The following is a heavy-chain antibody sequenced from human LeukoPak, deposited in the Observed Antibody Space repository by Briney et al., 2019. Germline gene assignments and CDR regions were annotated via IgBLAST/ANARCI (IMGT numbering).Heavy chain of an antibody. CDR1: GLTFSNAW. V-gene: IGHV3-15*01. Sequence: GGSLRLSCAASGLTFSNAWMSWVRQAPGKGLEWVGRIKSKTDGGTTDYAAPVKGRFTISRDDSKNTLYLQTNSLKTEDTAVYYCTTDPTSYVVFDYWGQGTLVTVSS. D-gene: IGHD3-10*02. CDR3: TTDPTSYVVFDY. CDR2: IKSKTDGGTT. J-gene: IGHJ4*02.